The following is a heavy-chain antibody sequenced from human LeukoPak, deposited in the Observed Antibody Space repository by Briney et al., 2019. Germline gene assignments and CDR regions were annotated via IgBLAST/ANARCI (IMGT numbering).Heavy chain of an antibody. V-gene: IGHV3-30-3*01. J-gene: IGHJ5*02. D-gene: IGHD6-13*01. CDR3: ARDRRGQIAAAGINWFDP. CDR1: GFTFSSYA. CDR2: ISYDGSNK. Sequence: GGSLRLSCAASGFTFSSYAMHWVRQAPGKGLEWVAVISYDGSNKYYADSVKGRFTISRDNSKNTLYLQMNSLRAEDTAVYYCARDRRGQIAAAGINWFDPWGQGTLVTVSS.